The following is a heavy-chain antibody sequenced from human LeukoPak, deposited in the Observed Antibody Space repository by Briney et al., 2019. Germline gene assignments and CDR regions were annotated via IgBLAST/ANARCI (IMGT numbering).Heavy chain of an antibody. V-gene: IGHV1-69*06. CDR2: IIPIFGTA. Sequence: GASVKVSCKVSGYTLTELSMHWVRQAPGKGLEWMGGIIPIFGTANYAQKFQGRVTITADKSTSTAYMELSSLRSEDTAVYYCARAGQQLVAPYYFDYWGQGTLVTVSS. CDR3: ARAGQQLVAPYYFDY. D-gene: IGHD6-13*01. CDR1: GYTLTELS. J-gene: IGHJ4*02.